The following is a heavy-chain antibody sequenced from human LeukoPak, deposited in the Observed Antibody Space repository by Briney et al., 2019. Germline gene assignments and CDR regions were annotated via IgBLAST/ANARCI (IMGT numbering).Heavy chain of an antibody. J-gene: IGHJ4*02. CDR1: GFTFDDYT. CDR3: AKGDDMYYYGAGSYYPLGY. D-gene: IGHD3-10*01. V-gene: IGHV3-43*01. Sequence: GGSLRLSCAASGFTFDDYTMHWVRQAPGKGLEWVSLISWDGGSTYYADSVKGRFTISRDNSKNSLYLQMNSLRTEDTALYYCAKGDDMYYYGAGSYYPLGYWGQGTLVTSPQ. CDR2: ISWDGGST.